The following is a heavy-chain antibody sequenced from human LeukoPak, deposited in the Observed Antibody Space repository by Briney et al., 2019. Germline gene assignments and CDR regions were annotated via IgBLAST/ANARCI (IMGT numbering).Heavy chain of an antibody. CDR3: VRPLSGTYWYYFDY. CDR1: GFTFSSYA. D-gene: IGHD1-26*01. CDR2: INNDGGST. J-gene: IGHJ4*02. Sequence: GGSLRLSCAASGFTFSSYAMHWVRQAPGKGLEYVSAINNDGGSTYYANSVKGRFTISRDNSKNTLYLQMRSLRAEDMAVYYCVRPLSGTYWYYFDYWGQGTLVTVSS. V-gene: IGHV3-64*01.